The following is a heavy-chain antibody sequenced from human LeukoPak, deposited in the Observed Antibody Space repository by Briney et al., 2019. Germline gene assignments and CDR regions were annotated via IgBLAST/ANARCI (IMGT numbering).Heavy chain of an antibody. V-gene: IGHV4-59*01. CDR3: ARGRGWPPLFDS. Sequence: TTSETLSLTCTVSGGSISSYYWSWIRQPPGKGLEWIGYIYNSGSTNYNPSLKSRVTISLDTSKTQFSLNLTSVTAADTAVYYCARGRGWPPLFDSWGQGTLVTVSS. J-gene: IGHJ4*02. D-gene: IGHD6-19*01. CDR1: GGSISSYY. CDR2: IYNSGST.